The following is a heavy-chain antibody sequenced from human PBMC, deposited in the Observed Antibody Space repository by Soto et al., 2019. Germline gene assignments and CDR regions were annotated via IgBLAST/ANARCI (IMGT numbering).Heavy chain of an antibody. CDR2: IIPILGIA. Sequence: QVQLVQSGAEVKKPGSSVKVSCKASGGTFSSYTISWVRQAPGQGLEWMGRIIPILGIANYAQKFKGRVTHTTAKSTSTAYMELSSLRSADTAVYYSARFNLEYIDSWGQGTLVTVSS. CDR3: ARFNLEYIDS. CDR1: GGTFSSYT. V-gene: IGHV1-69*02. J-gene: IGHJ4*02. D-gene: IGHD1-1*01.